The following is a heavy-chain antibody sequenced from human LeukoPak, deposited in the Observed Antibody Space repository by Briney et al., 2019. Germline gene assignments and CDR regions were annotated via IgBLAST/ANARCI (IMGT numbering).Heavy chain of an antibody. CDR1: GFTFSSYA. V-gene: IGHV3-23*01. J-gene: IGHJ6*03. Sequence: PGGSLRLSCAASGFTFSSYAMSWVRQAPGKGLEWVSAISGSGGSTYYADSVKGRFTISRDNSKNTLYLQMNSLRAEDTAVDYCARAPYTIFGAMDVWGKGTTVTVSS. CDR3: ARAPYTIFGAMDV. CDR2: ISGSGGST. D-gene: IGHD3-3*01.